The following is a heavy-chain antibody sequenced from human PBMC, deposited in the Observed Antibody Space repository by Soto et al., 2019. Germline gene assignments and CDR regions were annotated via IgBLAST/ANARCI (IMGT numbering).Heavy chain of an antibody. Sequence: SETLSLTCTVSGGSISSGGYYWSWIRQHPGKGLEWIGYIYYSGSTYYNPSLKSRVTISVDTSKNQFSLKLSSVTAADTAVYYCASLKLLWFGELYFDYWGQGTLVTVS. CDR1: GGSISSGGYY. CDR3: ASLKLLWFGELYFDY. CDR2: IYYSGST. D-gene: IGHD3-10*01. J-gene: IGHJ4*02. V-gene: IGHV4-31*03.